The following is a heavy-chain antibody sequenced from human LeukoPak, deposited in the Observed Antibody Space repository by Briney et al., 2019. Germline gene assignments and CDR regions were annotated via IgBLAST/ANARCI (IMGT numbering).Heavy chain of an antibody. V-gene: IGHV4-38-2*01. D-gene: IGHD6-19*01. J-gene: IGHJ4*02. CDR1: GYSLSNGYY. Sequence: SETLSLTCAVSGYSLSNGYYWGWIRQPPGKGLEWIGSFYHSGSTYYNPSLKSRVTISVDTSKNQFSLKLSSVTAADTAVYYCARLRRGIAVAGSRFDYWGQGTLVTVSS. CDR3: ARLRRGIAVAGSRFDY. CDR2: FYHSGST.